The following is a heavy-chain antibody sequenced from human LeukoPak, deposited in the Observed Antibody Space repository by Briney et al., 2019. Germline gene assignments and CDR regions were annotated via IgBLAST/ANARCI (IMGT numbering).Heavy chain of an antibody. V-gene: IGHV1-69*04. J-gene: IGHJ4*02. CDR3: ASARQRHCTNGVCPSLTDS. D-gene: IGHD2-8*01. CDR1: GGTFSSYA. CDR2: IIRGLGIS. Sequence: ASVKVSCKASGGTFSSYAINWVRQAPGQGLEWMGRIIRGLGISNYAQKFQGRVRITADKSTSTTYMELSSLRSEDTAVYHCASARQRHCTNGVCPSLTDSWGQGTLVTVSS.